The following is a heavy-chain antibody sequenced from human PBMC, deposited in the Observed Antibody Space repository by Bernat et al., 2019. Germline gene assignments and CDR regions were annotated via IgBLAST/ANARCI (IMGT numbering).Heavy chain of an antibody. D-gene: IGHD2-2*01. CDR2: ISSSSYI. J-gene: IGHJ3*02. Sequence: EVQLVESGGGLVKPGGSLRLSCAASGFTFSSYSMNWVRQAPGKGLEWVSSISSSSYIYYADSMKGRFTISRDNAKNSLYLQMNSLRAEDTAMYYCARGTLARGYCSSTSCSDAFDIWGQGTMVTVSS. V-gene: IGHV3-21*01. CDR1: GFTFSSYS. CDR3: ARGTLARGYCSSTSCSDAFDI.